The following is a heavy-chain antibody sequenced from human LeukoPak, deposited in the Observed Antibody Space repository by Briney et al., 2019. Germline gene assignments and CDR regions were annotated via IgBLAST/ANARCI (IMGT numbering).Heavy chain of an antibody. J-gene: IGHJ6*03. CDR2: IYYSGST. V-gene: IGHV4-59*01. D-gene: IGHD5-18*01. CDR3: ARDGGYSYGFDYYYYMDV. Sequence: SETLSLTCTVSGGSISSYYWNWIRQPPGKGLEWIGYIYYSGSTNYNPSLKSRVTISVDTSKNQFSLKLSSVTAADTAVYYCARDGGYSYGFDYYYYMDVWGKGTTVTVSS. CDR1: GGSISSYY.